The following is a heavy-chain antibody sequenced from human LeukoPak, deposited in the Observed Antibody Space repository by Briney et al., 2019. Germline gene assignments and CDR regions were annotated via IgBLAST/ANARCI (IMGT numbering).Heavy chain of an antibody. V-gene: IGHV3-30-3*02. Sequence: GRSLRLSCAASGFTFSSYAMHWVRQAPGKGLEWVAVISYDGSNKYYADSVKGRFTISRDNSKNTLYLQMNSLRAEDTAVYYCAKSPGGIAVAHFDYWGQGTLVTVSS. D-gene: IGHD6-19*01. CDR1: GFTFSSYA. J-gene: IGHJ4*02. CDR3: AKSPGGIAVAHFDY. CDR2: ISYDGSNK.